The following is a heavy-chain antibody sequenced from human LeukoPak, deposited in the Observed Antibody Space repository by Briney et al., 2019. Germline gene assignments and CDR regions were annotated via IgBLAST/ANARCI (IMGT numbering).Heavy chain of an antibody. CDR2: IYYSGST. CDR3: ARSVYASWVQH. J-gene: IGHJ1*01. D-gene: IGHD5/OR15-5a*01. V-gene: IGHV4-39*07. CDR1: GGSISSSSYY. Sequence: QTSETLSLTCTVSGGSISSSSYYWGWIRQPPGKGLEWIGSIYYSGSTYYNPSLKSRVTISVDTSKNQFSLKLSSVTAADTAVYYCARSVYASWVQHWGQGTLVTVSS.